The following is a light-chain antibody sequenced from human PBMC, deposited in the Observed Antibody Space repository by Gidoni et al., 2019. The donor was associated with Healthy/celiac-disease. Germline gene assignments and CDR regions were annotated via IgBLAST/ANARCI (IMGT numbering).Light chain of an antibody. Sequence: AIRMTQSPSSFSASTGDRVTITCRASQGISSYLAWYQQKQGKAPKLLIYAASTLQSGVPSRFSGSGSGTDFTLTISCLQSEDFATYYCQQYYSYPPSTFGQGTRLEIK. CDR2: AAS. V-gene: IGKV1-8*01. CDR3: QQYYSYPPST. J-gene: IGKJ5*01. CDR1: QGISSY.